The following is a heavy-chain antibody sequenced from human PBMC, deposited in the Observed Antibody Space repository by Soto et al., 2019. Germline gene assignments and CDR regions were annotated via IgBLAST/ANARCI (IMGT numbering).Heavy chain of an antibody. CDR3: TGLWFGEIYNY. J-gene: IGHJ4*01. D-gene: IGHD3-10*01. V-gene: IGHV3-15*07. CDR1: GFSFKNAW. CDR2: IKNKTDGGTT. Sequence: EVELVESGGGLVKPGGSLTLSCATSGFSFKNAWMNWVRQAPGKGLECVGRIKNKTDGGTTDYAAFVKGRFSISRDASENILYLHMNGLKTEDTGCYFCTGLWFGEIYNYWGKGSLVTVSS.